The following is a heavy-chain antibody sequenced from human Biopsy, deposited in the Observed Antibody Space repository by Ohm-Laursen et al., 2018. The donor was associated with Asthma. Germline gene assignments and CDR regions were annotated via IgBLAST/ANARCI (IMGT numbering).Heavy chain of an antibody. CDR1: GGSMTPTSHY. D-gene: IGHD3-3*01. V-gene: IGHV4-39*01. CDR2: ISYGGKT. Sequence: GTLSLTCTVSGGSMTPTSHYWDWIRQAPGKGLEWIGYISYGGKTSYNPSLKNRVTISRDTSKNQFSLRLTSVTAADTAIYFCARRITIFGVVQKDHGMDAWGQGITVIVSS. CDR3: ARRITIFGVVQKDHGMDA. J-gene: IGHJ6*02.